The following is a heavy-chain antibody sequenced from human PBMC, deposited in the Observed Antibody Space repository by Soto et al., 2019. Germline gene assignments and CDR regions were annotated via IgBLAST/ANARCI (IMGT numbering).Heavy chain of an antibody. J-gene: IGHJ4*02. CDR3: ARDGAGSSFDY. CDR1: GFTLSSNW. V-gene: IGHV3-74*01. CDR2: INRDGSIT. D-gene: IGHD1-1*01. Sequence: EVQLVESGGGLVQPGGSLRLSCAASGFTLSSNWMHWVRQPPGKGLVWVSRINRDGSITSYADSVKGRFTISRDNAKNTLYLQMNSLRAEDTAGYYCARDGAGSSFDYWGQGTLVTVSS.